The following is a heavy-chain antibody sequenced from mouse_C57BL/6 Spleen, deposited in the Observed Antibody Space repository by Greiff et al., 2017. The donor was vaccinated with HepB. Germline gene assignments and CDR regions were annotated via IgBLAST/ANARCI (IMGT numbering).Heavy chain of an antibody. CDR1: GFSLTSYG. CDR2: IWRGGST. D-gene: IGHD2-4*01. V-gene: IGHV2-5*01. Sequence: QVQLQQSGPGLVQPSQSLSITCTVSGFSLTSYGVHWVRQSPGKGLEWLGVIWRGGSTDYNAAFMSRLSITKDNSKSQVFFKMNSLQADDTAIYYCAKTEYKDYDGFAYWGQGTLVTVSA. J-gene: IGHJ3*01. CDR3: AKTEYKDYDGFAY.